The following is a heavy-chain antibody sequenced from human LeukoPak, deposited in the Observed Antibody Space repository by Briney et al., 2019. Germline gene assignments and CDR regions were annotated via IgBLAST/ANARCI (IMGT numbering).Heavy chain of an antibody. Sequence: SETLSLTCAVYGGSFSGYYWSWIRQPPGKGLEWIGEINHSGSTNYNPSLKSRVTISVDTSKNQFSLKLSSVTAADTAVYYCARGLSDSSGWSPWTYFDYWGQGTLVTVSS. D-gene: IGHD6-19*01. V-gene: IGHV4-34*01. CDR2: INHSGST. CDR1: GGSFSGYY. J-gene: IGHJ4*02. CDR3: ARGLSDSSGWSPWTYFDY.